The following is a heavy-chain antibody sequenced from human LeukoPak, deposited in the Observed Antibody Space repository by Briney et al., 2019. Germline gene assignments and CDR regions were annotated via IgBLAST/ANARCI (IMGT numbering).Heavy chain of an antibody. CDR2: INGGGDTT. CDR1: GFTFVSYA. J-gene: IGHJ4*02. D-gene: IGHD5-24*01. V-gene: IGHV3-23*01. CDR3: ANALDTYGYMRFDY. Sequence: PGGSPRLSCAPSGFTFVSYAMRWVRQAPGKGLEWVSAINGGGDTTYYADSVKGRFTVSRDRSTNTLFLQMSSLRAEDSGMYYCANALDTYGYMRFDYWGQGTLVTVSS.